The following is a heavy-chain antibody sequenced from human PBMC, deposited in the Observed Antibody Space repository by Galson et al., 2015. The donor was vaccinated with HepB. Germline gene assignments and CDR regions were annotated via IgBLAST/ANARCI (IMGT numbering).Heavy chain of an antibody. J-gene: IGHJ4*02. CDR3: AHYTGRRVLAATGFDY. Sequence: PALVKPTPTLTLTCTFSGFSLTTSGVGVGWIRQPPGKALEWLALIYWNDDKRYSPSLKSRLTITKDTSKNQVVLTVTNMDPVDTATYYCAHYTGRRVLAATGFDYWGQGTLVTVSS. D-gene: IGHD2-15*01. CDR1: GFSLTTSGVG. V-gene: IGHV2-5*01. CDR2: IYWNDDK.